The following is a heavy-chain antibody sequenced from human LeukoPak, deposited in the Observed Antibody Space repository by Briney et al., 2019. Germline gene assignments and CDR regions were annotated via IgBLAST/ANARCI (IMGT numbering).Heavy chain of an antibody. Sequence: GRSLRLSCAASGFTFDDYAMHWVRQAPGKGLEWVSGISWNSGSIGYADSVKGRFTISRDNAKNSLYLQMNSLRAEDTALYYCAKDGASSGYYYGGFSGYWGQGTLVTVSS. J-gene: IGHJ4*02. CDR1: GFTFDDYA. V-gene: IGHV3-9*01. CDR2: ISWNSGSI. CDR3: AKDGASSGYYYGGFSGY. D-gene: IGHD3-22*01.